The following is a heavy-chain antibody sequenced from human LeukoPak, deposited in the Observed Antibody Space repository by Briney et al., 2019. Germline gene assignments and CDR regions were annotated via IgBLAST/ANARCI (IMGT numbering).Heavy chain of an antibody. CDR3: ARPVRKVRGRDAFDI. CDR1: GGSFSGYY. V-gene: IGHV4-34*01. J-gene: IGHJ3*02. D-gene: IGHD3-10*01. Sequence: SETLSLTCAVYGGSFSGYYWSWIRQPPGKGLEWIGEINHSGSTNYNPSLKSRVTISVDTSKNQFSLKLSSVTAADTAVYYCARPVRKVRGRDAFDIWGQGTMVTVSS. CDR2: INHSGST.